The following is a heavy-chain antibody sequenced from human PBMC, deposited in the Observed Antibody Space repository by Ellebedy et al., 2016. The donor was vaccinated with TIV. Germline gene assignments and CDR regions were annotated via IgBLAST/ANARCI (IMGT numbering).Heavy chain of an antibody. V-gene: IGHV3-23*01. CDR3: VKLDSSGCYYGRLDY. J-gene: IGHJ4*02. Sequence: GESLKISCAASGFTFSSHAMSWVRQTPGKGLEWVSGISAGGGSTYYVDSVKGRFTISRDNSKKTLYLQMNSLRAEDTAVYYCVKLDSSGCYYGRLDYWGQGTLVTVSS. CDR2: ISAGGGST. D-gene: IGHD3-22*01. CDR1: GFTFSSHA.